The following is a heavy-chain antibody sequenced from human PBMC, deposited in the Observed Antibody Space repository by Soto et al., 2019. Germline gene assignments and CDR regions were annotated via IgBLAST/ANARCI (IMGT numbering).Heavy chain of an antibody. V-gene: IGHV4-59*01. CDR3: ERAVGGSSWDYYYYMDV. J-gene: IGHJ6*03. CDR1: GVSISSYY. CDR2: IYYSGST. D-gene: IGHD6-13*01. Sequence: SETLSLTCTVSGVSISSYYWSWIRQPPGKGLEWIGYIYYSGSTNYNPSLKSRVTISVDTSKNQFSLKLSSVTAADTAVYYCERAVGGSSWDYYYYMDVWGKGTTVTVSS.